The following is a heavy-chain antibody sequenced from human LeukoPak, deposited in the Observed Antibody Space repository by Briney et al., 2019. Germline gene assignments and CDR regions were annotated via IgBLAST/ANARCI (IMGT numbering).Heavy chain of an antibody. V-gene: IGHV4-59*08. J-gene: IGHJ5*02. CDR1: GGSINSYY. Sequence: SETLSLTCTVSGGSINSYYWSWIRQPPGQGLEWIGSIYYSGITNYNPSLKSRVTISVDTSKNQFSLKLSSVTAADTAVYYCARHRSDSSSRGLDWFDPWGQGTLVTVSS. CDR2: IYYSGIT. D-gene: IGHD6-6*01. CDR3: ARHRSDSSSRGLDWFDP.